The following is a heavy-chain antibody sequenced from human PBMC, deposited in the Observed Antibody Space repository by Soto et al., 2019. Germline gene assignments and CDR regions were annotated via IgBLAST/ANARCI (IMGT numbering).Heavy chain of an antibody. V-gene: IGHV4-30-4*01. CDR1: GGSISSGDYY. Sequence: PSETLSLTCTVSGGSISSGDYYWSWIRQPPGKGLEWIGYIYYSGSTYYNPSLKSRVTISVDTSKNQFSLKLSSVTAADTAVYYCARVSTELDTNFDYWGQGTLVTVS. CDR3: ARVSTELDTNFDY. D-gene: IGHD1-7*01. CDR2: IYYSGST. J-gene: IGHJ4*02.